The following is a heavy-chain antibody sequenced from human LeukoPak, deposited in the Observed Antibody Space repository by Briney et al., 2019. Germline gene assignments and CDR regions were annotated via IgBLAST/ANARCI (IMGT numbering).Heavy chain of an antibody. Sequence: MTSETLSLTCTVSGGSISSYYWSWIRQPPGKGLEWIGYIYYSGSTNYNPSLKSRVTISVDTSKNQFSLKLSSVTAADTAVYYCARSGDDYGFDPWGQGTLVTVSS. J-gene: IGHJ5*02. D-gene: IGHD5-24*01. V-gene: IGHV4-59*01. CDR2: IYYSGST. CDR1: GGSISSYY. CDR3: ARSGDDYGFDP.